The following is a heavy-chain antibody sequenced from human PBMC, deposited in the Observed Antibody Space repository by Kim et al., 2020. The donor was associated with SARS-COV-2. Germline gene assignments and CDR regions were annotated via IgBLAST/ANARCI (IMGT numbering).Heavy chain of an antibody. CDR1: GFTFSSYS. D-gene: IGHD3-22*01. V-gene: IGHV3-21*01. CDR2: ISSSSSYI. J-gene: IGHJ4*02. CDR3: ARGPYYYDSSGYVGFY. Sequence: GGSLRLSCAASGFTFSSYSMNWVRQAPGKGLEWVSSISSSSSYIYYADSVKGRFTISRDNAKNSLYLQMNSLRAEDTAVYYCARGPYYYDSSGYVGFYWGQGTLVTVSS.